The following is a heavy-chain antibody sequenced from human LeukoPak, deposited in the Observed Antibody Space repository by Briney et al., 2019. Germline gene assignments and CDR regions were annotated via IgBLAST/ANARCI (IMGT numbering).Heavy chain of an antibody. CDR3: ASEPVYGSGTKKWGAFDI. CDR1: GGTFSSYA. D-gene: IGHD3-10*01. J-gene: IGHJ3*02. CDR2: IIPILGIA. Sequence: ASVKVSCKASGGTFSSYAISWVRQAPGQGLEWMGRIIPILGIANYAQKFQGRVTITADKSTSTAYMELSSLRAEDTAVYYCASEPVYGSGTKKWGAFDIWGQGTMVTVSS. V-gene: IGHV1-69*04.